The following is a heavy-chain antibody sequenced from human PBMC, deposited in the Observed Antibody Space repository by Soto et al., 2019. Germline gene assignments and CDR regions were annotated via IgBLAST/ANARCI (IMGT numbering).Heavy chain of an antibody. D-gene: IGHD6-19*01. CDR1: GFTFSSYE. J-gene: IGHJ4*02. CDR3: ARGQYSSGGGYFDY. V-gene: IGHV3-48*03. Sequence: EVQLVESGGGLVQPGGSLRLSCAASGFTFSSYEMNWVRQAPGKGLEWVSYISSNGSTIYYADSVKGRFTISRDNANNSLYLQRNSLRAEDTAVYDCARGQYSSGGGYFDYWGQETLVTVSS. CDR2: ISSNGSTI.